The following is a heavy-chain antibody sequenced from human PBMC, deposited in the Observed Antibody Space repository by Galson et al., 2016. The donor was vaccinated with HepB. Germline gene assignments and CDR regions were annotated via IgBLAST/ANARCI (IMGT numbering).Heavy chain of an antibody. CDR3: ARRRGQRDY. V-gene: IGHV4-39*01. Sequence: SETLSLTCTVSGGSISSSSYYWGWIRQPPGKGLEWIGTIYYSGSTYYNPSLKSRVTISVDTSKNQLSLKLTSVTAADTAVYFCARRRGQRDYWGQETLVTPSS. CDR2: IYYSGST. J-gene: IGHJ4*02. CDR1: GGSISSSSYY.